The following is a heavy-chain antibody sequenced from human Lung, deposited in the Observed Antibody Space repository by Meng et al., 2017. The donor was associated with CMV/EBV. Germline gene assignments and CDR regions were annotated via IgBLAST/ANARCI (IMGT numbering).Heavy chain of an antibody. J-gene: IGHJ4*02. CDR3: ARVGGCSGGGCYHRLFDY. V-gene: IGHV4-30-4*01. Sequence: QVQLQESVTGLVKPSPTLSLTCTVSGGSISSGDYYWSWIRQPPGKGLEWIGYIYYTGSTYYNPSLKSRVIISVDTSKNQFSLKLNSVTAADTAVYYCARVGGCSGGGCYHRLFDYWGQGTLVTVSS. D-gene: IGHD2-15*01. CDR1: GGSISSGDYY. CDR2: IYYTGST.